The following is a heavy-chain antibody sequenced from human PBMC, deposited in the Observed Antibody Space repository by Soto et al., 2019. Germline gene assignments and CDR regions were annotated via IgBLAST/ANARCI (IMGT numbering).Heavy chain of an antibody. CDR3: ATRITVFGLLIPPFDP. V-gene: IGHV4-34*01. J-gene: IGHJ5*02. D-gene: IGHD3-3*01. Sequence: SETLSLTGAVYGGSVNGYYWNWISQPPGKGLEWIGEINHTGGTHYNPSLKSRVTMSVDTSKNQFSLRLSSVTAADTAIYYCATRITVFGLLIPPFDPWGQGTQVTVSS. CDR2: INHTGGT. CDR1: GGSVNGYY.